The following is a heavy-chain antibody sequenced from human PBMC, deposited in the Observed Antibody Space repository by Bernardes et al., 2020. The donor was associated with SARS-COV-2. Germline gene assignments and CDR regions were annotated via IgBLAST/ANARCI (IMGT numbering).Heavy chain of an antibody. J-gene: IGHJ4*02. V-gene: IGHV3-15*01. CDR3: TTDSNDVPDY. CDR1: GFTFNNAW. Sequence: GWSLRLSCAGSGFTFNNAWMSWVRQAPGKGLEWVGRIRSKTDGGTPLYAAPVKGRFTISRDDSKNTLYLQMNSLKTEDTAVYYCTTDSNDVPDYWGQGTLVTVSS. D-gene: IGHD3-10*02. CDR2: IRSKTDGGTP.